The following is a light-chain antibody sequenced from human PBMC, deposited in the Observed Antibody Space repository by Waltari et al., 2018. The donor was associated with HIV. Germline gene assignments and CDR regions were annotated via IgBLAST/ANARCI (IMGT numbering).Light chain of an antibody. Sequence: DIVMTQSPDSLPVSLGERATNNCTSRRSILYSSNNRNYLAWYQQKPRQPPKLLISWASTRESGVPDRFSGGGSGTDFTLTITRLQAEDVAVYHCQQYFRIPPTFGGGTKVEIK. V-gene: IGKV4-1*01. J-gene: IGKJ4*01. CDR3: QQYFRIPPT. CDR1: RSILYSSNNRNY. CDR2: WAS.